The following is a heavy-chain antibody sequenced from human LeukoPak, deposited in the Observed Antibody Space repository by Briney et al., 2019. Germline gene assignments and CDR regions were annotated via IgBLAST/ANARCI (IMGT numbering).Heavy chain of an antibody. J-gene: IGHJ4*02. V-gene: IGHV3-23*01. CDR3: SGSKNYYFDY. CDR1: GFTFSNYD. Sequence: GGSLRLSCATSGFTFSNYDMSWVRQAPGKGLEWVSIISSGGTTYSADSAKGRFTVSRDNSKNTLYLQMESLRAEDTALYYCSGSKNYYFDYWGQGTLVTVSS. D-gene: IGHD1-26*01. CDR2: ISSGGTT.